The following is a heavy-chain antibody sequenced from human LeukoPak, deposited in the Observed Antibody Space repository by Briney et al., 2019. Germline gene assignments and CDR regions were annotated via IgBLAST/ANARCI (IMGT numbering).Heavy chain of an antibody. CDR1: GGSISSYY. D-gene: IGHD2-2*01. V-gene: IGHV4-59*08. Sequence: PSETLSLTCTVSGGSISSYYWSWIRQPPGKGLEWIGYIYYSGSTNYNPSLKSRVTISVDTSKNQFSLKLSSVTAADTAVYYCARLTLYCSSTSCSENWFDPWCQGTLVTVSS. CDR2: IYYSGST. J-gene: IGHJ5*02. CDR3: ARLTLYCSSTSCSENWFDP.